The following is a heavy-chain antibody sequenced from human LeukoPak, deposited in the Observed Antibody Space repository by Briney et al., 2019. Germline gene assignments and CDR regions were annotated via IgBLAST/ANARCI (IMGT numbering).Heavy chain of an antibody. CDR1: GYTFTSYD. CDR2: MNPNSGNT. V-gene: IGHV1-8*01. J-gene: IGHJ6*03. CDR3: ARCLGYCSGGSCYIYYYYYYMAV. D-gene: IGHD2-15*01. Sequence: ASVKVSCKASGYTFTSYDINWVRQATGQGLEWMGWMNPNSGNTGYAQKFQGRVTMTRNTSISTAYMELSSLRSEDTAVYYCARCLGYCSGGSCYIYYYYYYMAVWGKGTRVTVSS.